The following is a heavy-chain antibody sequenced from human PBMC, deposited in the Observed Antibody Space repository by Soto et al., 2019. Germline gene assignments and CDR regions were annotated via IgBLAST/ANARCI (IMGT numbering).Heavy chain of an antibody. CDR3: ATSLWFGTQPEL. D-gene: IGHD3-10*01. CDR2: ISRSGTT. V-gene: IGHV4-34*01. CDR1: GGSFNDNY. Sequence: QVQLQQWGAGLFKPSETLSLSCAVYGGSFNDNYYTWFRQPPGKGLEWIGEISRSGTTKYIPSLKSRATISFDTSKNQVSLKVTSVTAADTAVYYCATSLWFGTQPELWGQGALVTVSS. J-gene: IGHJ4*02.